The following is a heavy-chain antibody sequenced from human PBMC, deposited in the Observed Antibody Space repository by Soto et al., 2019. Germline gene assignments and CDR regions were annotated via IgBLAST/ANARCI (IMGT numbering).Heavy chain of an antibody. CDR3: ASSCTSHSASSVKTAALCY. CDR1: GGSFSGYY. CDR2: INHSGST. J-gene: IGHJ4*02. V-gene: IGHV4-34*01. D-gene: IGHD2-2*01. Sequence: PSETLSLTCAVYGGSFSGYYWSWIRQPPGKGLEWIGEINHSGSTNYNPSLKSRVTISVDTSKNQFSLKLSSVTAADTAVYYCASSCTSHSASSVKTAALCYWGQGTLVTVSS.